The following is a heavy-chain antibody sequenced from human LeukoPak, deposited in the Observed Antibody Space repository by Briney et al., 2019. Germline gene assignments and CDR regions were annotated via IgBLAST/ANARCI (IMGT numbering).Heavy chain of an antibody. CDR1: GFIFKDYW. CDR2: IKQDGSEK. J-gene: IGHJ5*02. D-gene: IGHD3-16*01. CDR3: AKDAQPRSRWFDP. V-gene: IGHV3-7*03. Sequence: GGSLRLSCAASGFIFKDYWMIWVRQAPGKGLEWVANIKQDGSEKYYVDSVEGRFTISRDNAKNSLYLQMNTLRAEDTVMYYCAKDAQPRSRWFDPWGQGTLVTVSS.